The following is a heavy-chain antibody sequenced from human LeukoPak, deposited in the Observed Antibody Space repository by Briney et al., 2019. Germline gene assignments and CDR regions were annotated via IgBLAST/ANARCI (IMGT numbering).Heavy chain of an antibody. CDR1: GGSISSYY. J-gene: IGHJ2*01. V-gene: IGHV4-59*01. CDR3: ARDPVEHPYWFFDL. Sequence: PSETLSLTCTVSGGSISSYYWSWIRQPPGKGLEWIGYIYYSGSTNYNPSLKSRVTISADTSKNQFSLKLSSVTAADTAVYYCARDPVEHPYWFFDLWGRGTLVTVSS. D-gene: IGHD1/OR15-1a*01. CDR2: IYYSGST.